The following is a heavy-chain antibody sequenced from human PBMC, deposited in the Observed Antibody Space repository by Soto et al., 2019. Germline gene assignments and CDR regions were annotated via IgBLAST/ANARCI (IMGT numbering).Heavy chain of an antibody. CDR2: ISSSGSTI. CDR1: GFTFSSYE. D-gene: IGHD5-12*01. V-gene: IGHV3-48*03. CDR3: ARAPGGYSGYVTRWFDP. J-gene: IGHJ5*02. Sequence: RGSLRLSCGASGFTFSSYEMNWFRQAPGKGLEWVSYISSSGSTIYYADSVKGRFTISRDNAKNSLYLQMNSLRAEDTAVYYCARAPGGYSGYVTRWFDPWGRGTLVTVSS.